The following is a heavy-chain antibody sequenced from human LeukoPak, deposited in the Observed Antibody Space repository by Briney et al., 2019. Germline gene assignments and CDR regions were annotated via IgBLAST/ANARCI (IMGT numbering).Heavy chain of an antibody. V-gene: IGHV4-59*01. J-gene: IGHJ4*02. CDR3: ARVMVRGVIDY. Sequence: PSETLSLTCTVSGGSISTYYWSWIRQPPGKGLEWIGYIYYSGSTNYNLSLKSRVTISVDTSKNQFSLKLSSVTAADTAVYYCARVMVRGVIDYWGQGTLVTVSS. CDR2: IYYSGST. D-gene: IGHD3-10*01. CDR1: GGSISTYY.